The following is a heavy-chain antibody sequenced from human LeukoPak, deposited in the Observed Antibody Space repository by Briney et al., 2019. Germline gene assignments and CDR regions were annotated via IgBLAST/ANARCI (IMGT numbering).Heavy chain of an antibody. CDR1: VFALSVFA. CDR2: LHANSGTT. V-gene: IGHV3-23*01. CDR3: AKTISGGLAVTADWFHA. J-gene: IGHJ5*01. D-gene: IGHD6-19*01. Sequence: PGGSPRLSCTDSVFALSVFAMSWLPHPLGRGLGYVSNLHANSGTTSYAASVKGSFTTSRDNSKNTLYPQLNTLRADDTATYYCAKTISGGLAVTADWFHAWGQGTLVVVS.